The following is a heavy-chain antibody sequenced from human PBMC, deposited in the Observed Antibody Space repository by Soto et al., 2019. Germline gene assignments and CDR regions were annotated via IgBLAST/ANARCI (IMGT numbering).Heavy chain of an antibody. Sequence: GGSLRLSCAASGFTVSSNYMSWVRQAPGKGLEWVSVIYSGGSTYYADSVKGRFTISRDNSKNTLYLQMNSLRAEDTAVYYCARGRPGYHDAYDIWGERKMVTVSS. CDR3: ARGRPGYHDAYDI. CDR2: IYSGGST. CDR1: GFTVSSNY. D-gene: IGHD2-2*01. J-gene: IGHJ3*02. V-gene: IGHV3-53*01.